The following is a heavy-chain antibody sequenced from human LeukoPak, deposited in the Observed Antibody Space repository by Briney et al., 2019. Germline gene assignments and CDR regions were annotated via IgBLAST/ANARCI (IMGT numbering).Heavy chain of an antibody. D-gene: IGHD3-3*01. J-gene: IGHJ4*02. CDR3: AKGVGTIFGVVSDYFDY. CDR2: LSWNSGSI. CDR1: GFTFDDYA. Sequence: PGGSLRLSCAASGFTFDDYAMHWVRQAPGKGLEWFSGLSWNSGSIGYADSVKGRFTISRDNAKNSLYLQMNSLRAEDTALYYCAKGVGTIFGVVSDYFDYWGQGTLVTVSS. V-gene: IGHV3-9*01.